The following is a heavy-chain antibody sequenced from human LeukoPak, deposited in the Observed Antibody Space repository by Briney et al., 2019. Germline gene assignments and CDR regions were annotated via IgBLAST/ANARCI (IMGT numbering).Heavy chain of an antibody. D-gene: IGHD3-22*01. V-gene: IGHV4-59*08. CDR2: IYYSGST. CDR3: ARRGGYYDSSGYLTFDY. CDR1: GGSISSYY. J-gene: IGHJ4*02. Sequence: SETLSLTCTVSGGSISSYYWSSIRQPPGKGLEWIGYIYYSGSTNYNPSLKSRVTISVDTSKNQFSLKLSSVTAADTAVYYCARRGGYYDSSGYLTFDYWGQGTLVTVSS.